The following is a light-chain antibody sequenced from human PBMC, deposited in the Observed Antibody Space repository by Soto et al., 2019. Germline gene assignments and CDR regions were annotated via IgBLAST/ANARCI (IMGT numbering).Light chain of an antibody. CDR3: QQYGTSPEIT. CDR1: QSVSSSY. Sequence: ETVLTQSTGTLSLSPGERATLSCRASQSVSSSYLAWYQQKPGQAPRLLLNGASGRATGIPDRFSGSGSGTDLTLTISRLEPEDVAVYYCQQYGTSPEITCGGGNKVEIK. J-gene: IGKJ4*01. CDR2: GAS. V-gene: IGKV3-20*01.